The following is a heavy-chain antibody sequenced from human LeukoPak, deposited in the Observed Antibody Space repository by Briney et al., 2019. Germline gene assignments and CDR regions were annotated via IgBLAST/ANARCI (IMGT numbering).Heavy chain of an antibody. CDR3: ARSGSYANDAFHI. CDR1: GGSISSYH. CDR2: LFTSGGT. J-gene: IGHJ3*02. V-gene: IGHV4-4*07. Sequence: SETLSLTCTVSGGSISSYHWSWIRQPAGKGLEWIGRLFTSGGTNYNPSLKSRVSMSVDTSKSQFSLELNSVTAADTAVYYCARSGSYANDAFHIWGQGTMVTVSS. D-gene: IGHD1-26*01.